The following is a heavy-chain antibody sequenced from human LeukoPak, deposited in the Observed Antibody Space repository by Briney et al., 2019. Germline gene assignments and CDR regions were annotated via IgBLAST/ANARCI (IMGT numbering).Heavy chain of an antibody. J-gene: IGHJ4*02. V-gene: IGHV3-7*03. D-gene: IGHD2-8*01. Sequence: GGSLRLSCEGSAFIFSGHWMYWVRQTPGKGLEWVASIKEDGSVRQYVDSVKGRFSISRDNTKGSLFLQLNSLRAEDTAVYYCARDLGYCTNGVCHMRFDYLGQGTLVAVSS. CDR2: IKEDGSVR. CDR1: AFIFSGHW. CDR3: ARDLGYCTNGVCHMRFDY.